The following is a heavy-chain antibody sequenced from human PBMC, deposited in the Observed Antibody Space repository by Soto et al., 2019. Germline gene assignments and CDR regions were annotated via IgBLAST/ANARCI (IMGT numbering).Heavy chain of an antibody. Sequence: SETLSLTCTVSGGSISSYYWSWIRQPPGKGLEWIGYIYYSGSTNYNPSLKSRVTISVDTSKNQFSLKLSSVTAADTAVYYCARHYDFWSGYYTQPFDYWGQGTLVTVSS. CDR1: GGSISSYY. CDR3: ARHYDFWSGYYTQPFDY. D-gene: IGHD3-3*01. V-gene: IGHV4-59*08. J-gene: IGHJ4*02. CDR2: IYYSGST.